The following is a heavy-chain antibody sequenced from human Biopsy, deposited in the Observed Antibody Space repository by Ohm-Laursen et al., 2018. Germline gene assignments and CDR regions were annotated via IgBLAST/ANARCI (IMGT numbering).Heavy chain of an antibody. J-gene: IGHJ2*01. CDR2: INPKSGDT. V-gene: IGHV1-2*02. CDR1: GYTFTAFS. CDR3: ARGRRHCSGTCSRWYFDL. Sequence: AASVKVSCKPSGYTFTAFSVHWLRQAPGQGLKWMGWINPKSGDTDYPQNFQGRVSMTRDTSISTAYMDLSRLRSDDTAVYYCARGRRHCSGTCSRWYFDLWGRGTLVTVSS. D-gene: IGHD2-2*01.